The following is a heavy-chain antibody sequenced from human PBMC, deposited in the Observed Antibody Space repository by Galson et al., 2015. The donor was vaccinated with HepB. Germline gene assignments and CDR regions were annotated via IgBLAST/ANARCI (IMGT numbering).Heavy chain of an antibody. V-gene: IGHV1-18*01. D-gene: IGHD2-2*01. Sequence: SVKVSCKASGYTFTSYGISWVRQAPGQGLEWMGLISAYNGNTNYAQKLQGRVTMTTDTSTSTAYMELRSLRSDDTAVYYCARDRRDIVVVPAAPSDAFDIWGQGTMVTVSS. CDR1: GYTFTSYG. J-gene: IGHJ3*02. CDR2: ISAYNGNT. CDR3: ARDRRDIVVVPAAPSDAFDI.